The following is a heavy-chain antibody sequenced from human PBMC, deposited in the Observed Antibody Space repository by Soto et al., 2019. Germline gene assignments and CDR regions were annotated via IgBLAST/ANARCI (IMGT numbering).Heavy chain of an antibody. CDR3: ARVGGTVTSDY. CDR1: GFSFSTYG. D-gene: IGHD4-17*01. V-gene: IGHV3-33*01. Sequence: QVQLVESGGGVVQPGRSLRLSCAASGFSFSTYGMHWVRQAPGKGVEWVALIYFDGSKKYYADSVKGRFTISRDNSKNTLYLQMSSLRAEDTAVYYCARVGGTVTSDYWGQGTLVTVSS. CDR2: IYFDGSKK. J-gene: IGHJ4*02.